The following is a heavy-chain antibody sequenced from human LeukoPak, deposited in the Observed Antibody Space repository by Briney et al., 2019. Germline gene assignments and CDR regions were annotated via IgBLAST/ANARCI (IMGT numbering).Heavy chain of an antibody. V-gene: IGHV1-8*01. CDR2: MNPNSGNT. CDR1: GYTFTSYD. CDR3: ARGGVDYYCSGRPSPAIDY. D-gene: IGHD3-10*01. J-gene: IGHJ4*02. Sequence: ASVKVSCKASGYTFTSYDINWVRQATGQGLEWMGWMNPNSGNTGYAQKFQGRVTMTRNTSISTAYMELSSLRSEDTAVYYCARGGVDYYCSGRPSPAIDYWGQGTLVTVSS.